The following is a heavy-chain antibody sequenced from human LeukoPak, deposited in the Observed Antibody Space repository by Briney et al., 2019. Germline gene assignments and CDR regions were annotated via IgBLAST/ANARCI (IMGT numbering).Heavy chain of an antibody. CDR2: ISSASNTI. CDR3: ARDGWFGDNNWFDP. J-gene: IGHJ5*02. Sequence: WESLRLSCAASGFTFSSYSMNWVRQAPGKGLEWVSYISSASNTIYYADSVKGRFTISRDNAKNSLYLQMNSLRAEDTAMYYCARDGWFGDNNWFDPWGQGTLVTVSS. CDR1: GFTFSSYS. D-gene: IGHD3-10*01. V-gene: IGHV3-48*01.